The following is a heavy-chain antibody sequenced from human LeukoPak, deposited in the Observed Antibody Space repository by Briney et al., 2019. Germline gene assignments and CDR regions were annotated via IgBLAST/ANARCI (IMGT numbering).Heavy chain of an antibody. CDR3: ARGGFSGTHPFDY. CDR1: GFSLTIGYF. D-gene: IGHD1-26*01. J-gene: IGHJ4*02. V-gene: IGHV4-38-2*02. Sequence: SETLSLTCNVPGFSLTIGYFWGWIRQPPGKGLEWIGSIFHSGSTNYNPSLKSRVTISVDKSKNQFSLKLSSVTAADTAVYYCARGGFSGTHPFDYWGQGTLVTVSS. CDR2: IFHSGST.